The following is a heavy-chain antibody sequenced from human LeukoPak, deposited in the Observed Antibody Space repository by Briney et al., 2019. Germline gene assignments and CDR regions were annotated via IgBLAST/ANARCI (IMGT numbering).Heavy chain of an antibody. Sequence: GGSLRLSCAASGFSFSTYDMHWVRQAPGKGLEWVAFIRYDGTNKYYADSVKGRFTISRDNSKNTLYLQMNNLRAEDTAVYYCARASVITWDCWGQGTLVTVSS. V-gene: IGHV3-30*02. CDR3: ARASVITWDC. J-gene: IGHJ4*02. CDR2: IRYDGTNK. CDR1: GFSFSTYD. D-gene: IGHD3-16*01.